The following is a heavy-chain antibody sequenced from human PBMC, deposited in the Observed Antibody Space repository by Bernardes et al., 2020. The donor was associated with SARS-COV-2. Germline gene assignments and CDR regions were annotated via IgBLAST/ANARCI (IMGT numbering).Heavy chain of an antibody. J-gene: IGHJ3*02. CDR1: GSSIGRWYY. Sequence: SETLFPTFPFPGSSIGRWYYWRWIRQFPGKGAEWHGYVHSTWNNHYNPFPKSRLSISVDTSENQFPPRLSPVTAADTAVYYCARDSGPTDVRAFEIWGRGTLVTVSS. CDR3: ARDSGPTDVRAFEI. CDR2: VHSTWNN. V-gene: IGHV4-31*03. D-gene: IGHD3-10*01.